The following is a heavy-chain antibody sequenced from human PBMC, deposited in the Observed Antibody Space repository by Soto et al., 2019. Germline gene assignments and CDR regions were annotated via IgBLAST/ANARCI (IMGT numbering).Heavy chain of an antibody. D-gene: IGHD2-15*01. J-gene: IGHJ5*02. CDR2: IKSKTDGGTT. Sequence: EVQLVESGGGLVKPGGSLRLSCAASGFTFSNAWMNWVRQAPGKGLERVGRIKSKTDGGTTDYAAPVKGRFTISRDDSTSTLYLQMDSLKTEDTAVYYCTTLPDIVVVVAATHPWWFDPWGQGTLVTVSS. CDR1: GFTFSNAW. V-gene: IGHV3-15*07. CDR3: TTLPDIVVVVAATHPWWFDP.